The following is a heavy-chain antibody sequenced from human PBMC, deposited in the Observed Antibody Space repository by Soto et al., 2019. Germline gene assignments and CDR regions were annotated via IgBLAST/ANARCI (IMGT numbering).Heavy chain of an antibody. CDR1: GFTFSSYA. Sequence: EVQLLESGGGLVQPGGSLRLSCAASGFTFSSYAMSWVRQAPGKGLEWVSAISGSGGSTYYADSVKGRFTISRDNSKNTLYLQMNSLRAEDTAVYYCAKDPSEYYDSSGYMGDYWGQGTLVTVSS. CDR3: AKDPSEYYDSSGYMGDY. D-gene: IGHD3-22*01. J-gene: IGHJ4*02. V-gene: IGHV3-23*01. CDR2: ISGSGGST.